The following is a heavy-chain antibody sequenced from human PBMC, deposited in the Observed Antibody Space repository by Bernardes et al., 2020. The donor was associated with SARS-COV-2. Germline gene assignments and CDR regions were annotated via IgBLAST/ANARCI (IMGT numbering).Heavy chain of an antibody. D-gene: IGHD5-12*01. CDR2: ISSSRTVI. Sequence: GGSLRLSCAASGFTFSSNNMNWVRQAPGKGLEWVSYISSSRTVIYYADSVKGRFTISRDNAKNSLYLQMNSLRAEDTAVYYCANTWLDDAFDMWGQGTMVTVSS. J-gene: IGHJ3*02. CDR3: ANTWLDDAFDM. V-gene: IGHV3-48*04. CDR1: GFTFSSNN.